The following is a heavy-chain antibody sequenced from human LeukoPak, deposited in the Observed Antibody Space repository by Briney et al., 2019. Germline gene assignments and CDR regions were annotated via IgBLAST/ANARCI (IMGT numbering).Heavy chain of an antibody. J-gene: IGHJ4*02. Sequence: GGSLRHSCAASGFIFSSYAMSWVRQAPGKGLESVSAISGSGDSTYYADSVKGRFTISRDNSKNTLHLQMNSLRAEDTAIYYCAKLFSAVSTKFEYWGQGTQVTVSS. D-gene: IGHD5/OR15-5a*01. CDR3: AKLFSAVSTKFEY. CDR2: ISGSGDST. V-gene: IGHV3-23*01. CDR1: GFIFSSYA.